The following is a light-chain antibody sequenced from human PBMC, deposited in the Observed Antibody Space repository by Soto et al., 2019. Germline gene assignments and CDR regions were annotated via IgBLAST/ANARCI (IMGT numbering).Light chain of an antibody. J-gene: IGKJ1*01. CDR3: QQYISYSKT. V-gene: IGKV1-5*03. CDR1: QRISTW. CDR2: KAS. Sequence: DIQMTQSPSTLSASVGDRVTITCRASQRISTWLAWYQQKPGKAPKLLIYKASSLEGEVPSRFSGSGSGTEFTLTISSLQPDDFATYYCQQYISYSKTFGQGTKVVIK.